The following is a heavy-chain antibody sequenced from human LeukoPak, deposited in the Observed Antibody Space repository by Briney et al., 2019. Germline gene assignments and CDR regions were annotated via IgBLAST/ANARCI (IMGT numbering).Heavy chain of an antibody. CDR3: ARGAPAFDI. CDR1: GYTFTSYY. J-gene: IGHJ3*02. V-gene: IGHV1-46*01. Sequence: ASVKVSCKASGYTFTSYYIHWVRQAPGQGLEWMGVINPSGGRTSYAQKFQGRVTMTRDTSISTAYMELSRLRSDDTAVYYCARGAPAFDIWGQGTMVTVSS. D-gene: IGHD4-17*01. CDR2: INPSGGRT.